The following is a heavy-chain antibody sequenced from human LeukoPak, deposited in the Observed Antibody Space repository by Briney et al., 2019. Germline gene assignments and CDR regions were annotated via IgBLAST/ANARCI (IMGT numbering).Heavy chain of an antibody. D-gene: IGHD4-17*01. Sequence: SVRVSCKASGGTFSSYAISWVRQAPGQRLEWMGGIIPIFGTANYAQKFQGRVTITADESTSTAYMELSSLRSEDTAVYYCASTTYGDYDAFDIWGQGTMVTVSS. J-gene: IGHJ3*02. V-gene: IGHV1-69*01. CDR3: ASTTYGDYDAFDI. CDR2: IIPIFGTA. CDR1: GGTFSSYA.